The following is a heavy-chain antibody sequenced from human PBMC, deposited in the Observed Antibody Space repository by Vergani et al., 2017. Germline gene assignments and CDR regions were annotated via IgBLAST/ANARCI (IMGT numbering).Heavy chain of an antibody. CDR1: GFTFIMHA. V-gene: IGHV3-23*04. Sequence: EVQVVESGGGLVQPGGSLRLSCAASGFTFIMHAMSWVRQAPGKGLEWVSTLSASDRRTHYADSVKGRFIISRDNSKNTLHLQMNSLRADDTAVYYCTKGSRGYTGYFFDYWGQGTLATVSS. CDR3: TKGSRGYTGYFFDY. D-gene: IGHD5-12*01. J-gene: IGHJ4*02. CDR2: LSASDRRT.